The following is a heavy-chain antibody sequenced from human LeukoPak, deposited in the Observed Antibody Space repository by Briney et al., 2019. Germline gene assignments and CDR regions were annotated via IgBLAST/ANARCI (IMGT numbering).Heavy chain of an antibody. Sequence: GGSLRLSREASGFTFSLYWMSWVRQAPGKGLEWVANIKQDGSEKYYVDSVKGRFTISRDNAKNSLYLQMNSLRADDTAVYYCARDGDTSGYTDWGQGTLVTVSS. J-gene: IGHJ4*02. CDR2: IKQDGSEK. CDR1: GFTFSLYW. V-gene: IGHV3-7*01. D-gene: IGHD3-22*01. CDR3: ARDGDTSGYTD.